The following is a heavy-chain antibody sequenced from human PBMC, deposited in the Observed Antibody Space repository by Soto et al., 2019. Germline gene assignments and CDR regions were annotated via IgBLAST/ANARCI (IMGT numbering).Heavy chain of an antibody. V-gene: IGHV4-59*01. D-gene: IGHD3-10*01. CDR3: ARESATKVNY. CDR1: GGSISRYY. Sequence: QVQLQESGPGLVKPSETLSLTCTVSGGSISRYYWCWIRQPPGKGLEWIGYIYYSGSTNYNPSLKSRVTRSVDTSKNQSALKLSSVTAADTAVYYCARESATKVNYWGQGTLVTVSS. J-gene: IGHJ4*02. CDR2: IYYSGST.